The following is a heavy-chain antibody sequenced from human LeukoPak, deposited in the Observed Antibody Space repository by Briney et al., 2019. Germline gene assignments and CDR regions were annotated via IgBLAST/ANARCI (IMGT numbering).Heavy chain of an antibody. V-gene: IGHV4-31*03. J-gene: IGHJ4*02. Sequence: SETLSLTCTVSGGSISSGGYYWSWIRQHPGKGLEWIGYIYYSGSTYYNPSLKSRVTISVDTSKNQFSLKLSSVTAADTAVYYCARDRWGTTPNYFDYWGQGTLVTVSS. D-gene: IGHD2/OR15-2a*01. CDR2: IYYSGST. CDR3: ARDRWGTTPNYFDY. CDR1: GGSISSGGYY.